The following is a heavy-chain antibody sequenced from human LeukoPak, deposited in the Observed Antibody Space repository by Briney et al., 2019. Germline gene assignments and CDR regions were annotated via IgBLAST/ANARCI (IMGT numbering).Heavy chain of an antibody. D-gene: IGHD6-13*01. V-gene: IGHV4-59*01. CDR3: ARETGGYSSPFDY. CDR1: GGSISSYY. CDR2: IYYSGST. J-gene: IGHJ4*02. Sequence: SETLSLTCTVSGGSISSYYWSWIRQPPGKGLEWIGYIYYSGSTNYNPSLKGRVTISVDTSKNQFSLKLSSVTAADTAVYYCARETGGYSSPFDYWGQGTLVTVSS.